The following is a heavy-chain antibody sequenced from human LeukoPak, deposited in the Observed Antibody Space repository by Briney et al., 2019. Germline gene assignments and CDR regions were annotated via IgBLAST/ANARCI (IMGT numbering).Heavy chain of an antibody. J-gene: IGHJ4*02. V-gene: IGHV3-48*03. CDR3: AREVGELQFLEWLYPI. Sequence: GGSLRLSCAAPGFTFSSYEMNWVRQAPGKGLEWVSYISSSGSTIYYADSVKGRFTISRDNAKNSLYLQMNSLRAEDTAVYYCAREVGELQFLEWLYPIWGQGTLVTVSS. D-gene: IGHD3-3*01. CDR2: ISSSGSTI. CDR1: GFTFSSYE.